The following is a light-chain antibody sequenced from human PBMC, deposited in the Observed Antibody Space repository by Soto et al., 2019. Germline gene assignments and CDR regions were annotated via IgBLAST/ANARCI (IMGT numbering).Light chain of an antibody. V-gene: IGLV7-46*01. CDR1: TGAVTSGHY. CDR3: LLSYSGARHVV. Sequence: QAVVTQEPSLTVSPGGTVTLTCGSSTGAVTSGHYPYWFQQKPGQAPRTLIYDTSNKHSWTPARFSGSLLGGKAALTLSGAQREDEAEYYCLLSYSGARHVVFGGGTKVTVL. CDR2: DTS. J-gene: IGLJ2*01.